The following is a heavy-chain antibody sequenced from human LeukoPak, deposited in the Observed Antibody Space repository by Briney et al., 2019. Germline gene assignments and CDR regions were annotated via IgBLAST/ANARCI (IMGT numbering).Heavy chain of an antibody. D-gene: IGHD6-13*01. V-gene: IGHV4-34*01. Sequence: PSEPLSLTCAVYGGSFSGYYWSWIRQPPGKGLEWIGEINHSGGTNYNPSLKSRVTISGDTSKSQFSLKLSSVTAADTAVYYCARLRFDPYFLAAVAPFVYWGEGTLVTV. CDR2: INHSGGT. J-gene: IGHJ4*02. CDR3: ARLRFDPYFLAAVAPFVY. CDR1: GGSFSGYY.